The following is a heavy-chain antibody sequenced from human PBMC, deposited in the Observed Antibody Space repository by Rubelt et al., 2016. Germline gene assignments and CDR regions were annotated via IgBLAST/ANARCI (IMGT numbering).Heavy chain of an antibody. CDR1: GFSLSTSGVG. J-gene: IGHJ3*02. CDR3: APTIFGVVYHRNAAFDI. V-gene: IGHV2-5*02. CDR2: IYWDDDK. D-gene: IGHD3-3*01. Sequence: QITLKESGPTLAKPTQTLTLTCTFSGFSLSTSGVGVGWIRQPPGKALAWLALIYWDDDKRYRPSLKSNLTITKDTSKDQLVLTLTNMDPVDTATYYGAPTIFGVVYHRNAAFDIWGQGTMVTVSS.